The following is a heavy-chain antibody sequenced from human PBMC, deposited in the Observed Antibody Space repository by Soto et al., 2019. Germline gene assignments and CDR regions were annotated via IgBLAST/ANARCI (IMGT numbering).Heavy chain of an antibody. Sequence: SETLSLTCAVSGGSFTSNNWWTWVRQPPGQGLEWIGEIYRTGSTNYNPSLKSRVTISVDTSKNQFSLRLSSVTAADTAIYYCATRITVFGLLIPPFDPWGQGTQVTVSS. CDR3: ATRITVFGLLIPPFDP. CDR1: GGSFTSNNW. D-gene: IGHD3-3*01. J-gene: IGHJ5*02. CDR2: IYRTGST. V-gene: IGHV4-4*02.